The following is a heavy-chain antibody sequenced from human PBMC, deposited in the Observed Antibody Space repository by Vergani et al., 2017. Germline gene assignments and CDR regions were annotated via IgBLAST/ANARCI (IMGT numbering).Heavy chain of an antibody. D-gene: IGHD3-16*01. V-gene: IGHV4-38-2*01. CDR2: IHNRGKT. CDR1: GDSIGSGFY. J-gene: IGHJ2*01. CDR3: ARSQGDYWYFDL. Sequence: QVRLEESCPGLVKPSETLSLTCSVSGDSIGSGFYWAWIRQSPGEGLQWLTSIHNRGKTYHNPSLKSRVSVSLETSKSLFSLNLTTLTATDTAVYYCARSQGDYWYFDLWGPGSLVTVSS.